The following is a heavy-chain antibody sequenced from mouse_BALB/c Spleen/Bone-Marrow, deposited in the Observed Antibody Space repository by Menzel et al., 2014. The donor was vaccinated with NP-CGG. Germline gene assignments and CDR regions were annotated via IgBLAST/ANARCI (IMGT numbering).Heavy chain of an antibody. CDR3: ARNDGYS. CDR1: GYAFSSSW. J-gene: IGHJ3*01. Sequence: VKLMESGPELVKPGASVKISCKTSGYAFSSSWMNWVKQRPGQGLEWIGRIYPGDGDTNYNGKFKGKATLTADKSSSTAYMQLSSLTSVDSAVYFCARNDGYSWGQGTLVTVSA. V-gene: IGHV1-82*01. CDR2: IYPGDGDT. D-gene: IGHD2-3*01.